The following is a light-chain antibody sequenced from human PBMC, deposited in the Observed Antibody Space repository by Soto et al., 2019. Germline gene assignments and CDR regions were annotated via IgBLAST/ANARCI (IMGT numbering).Light chain of an antibody. J-gene: IGLJ1*01. CDR2: ENN. CDR1: ASNIGREP. Sequence: QSVLTQPPSASGAPGQRVTISCSGSASNIGREPVNWYQQVPGTAPKRLIYENNRRPSGVPDRFSGSKSGTSASLVISGLQSEDEAEYFCAGWDGSLKGFVFGTGTKVTVL. CDR3: AGWDGSLKGFV. V-gene: IGLV1-44*01.